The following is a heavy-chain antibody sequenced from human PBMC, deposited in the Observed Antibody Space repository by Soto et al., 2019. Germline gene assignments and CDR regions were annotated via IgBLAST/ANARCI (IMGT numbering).Heavy chain of an antibody. CDR2: INSSCGST. V-gene: IGHV1-46*01. J-gene: IGHJ6*02. CDR1: GYTFTSYY. D-gene: IGHD6-13*01. Sequence: GASVKVSCKASGYTFTSYYMHWVRQAPEQGREWMGIINSSCGSTSYAQKFQGRVTITSDTSTSTVYMELSSLRSEDTAVYYCARVGAGAAAGDYYYYGMDVWGQGTTVTVSS. CDR3: ARVGAGAAAGDYYYYGMDV.